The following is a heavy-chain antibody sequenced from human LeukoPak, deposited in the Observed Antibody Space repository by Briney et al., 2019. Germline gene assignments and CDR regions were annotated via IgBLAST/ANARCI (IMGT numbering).Heavy chain of an antibody. Sequence: GESLKISCKASGYTFTGDWIGWVRQMPGKGLEWMGIIYPGDSDTKYNAPFQGQVTISADESISTAYLQWGSLKASDTATYYCARPALYCSSTVCPPYMDVWGKGTTVTVSS. CDR2: IYPGDSDT. J-gene: IGHJ6*03. D-gene: IGHD2-2*01. CDR3: ARPALYCSSTVCPPYMDV. V-gene: IGHV5-51*01. CDR1: GYTFTGDW.